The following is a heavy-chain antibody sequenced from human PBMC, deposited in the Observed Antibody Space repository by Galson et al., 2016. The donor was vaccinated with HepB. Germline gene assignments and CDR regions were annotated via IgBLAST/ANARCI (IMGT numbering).Heavy chain of an antibody. CDR1: GYHFDDYW. J-gene: IGHJ5*02. Sequence: QSGAEVKRPGESLKISCQGSGYHFDDYWIGWVRQMPGKGLEWMGIIFPSDSRTMYSPSFQGQVTMSVEKSMNTAYLQWNSLKASDTAMYYCARRGIDYFVPVDPWGQGSLVTVSS. CDR2: IFPSDSRT. D-gene: IGHD2/OR15-2a*01. CDR3: ARRGIDYFVPVDP. V-gene: IGHV5-51*01.